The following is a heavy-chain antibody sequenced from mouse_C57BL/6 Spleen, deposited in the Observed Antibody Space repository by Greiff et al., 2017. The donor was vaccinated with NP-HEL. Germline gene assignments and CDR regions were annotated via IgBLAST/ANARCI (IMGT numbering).Heavy chain of an antibody. CDR3: ARDDGYYVAMDY. CDR1: GFTFSDYG. CDR2: ISSGSSTI. D-gene: IGHD2-3*01. J-gene: IGHJ4*01. Sequence: EVNVVESGGGLVKPGGSLKLSCAASGFTFSDYGMHWVRQAPEKGLEWVAYISSGSSTIYYADPVKGRFTISRDNAKSTLFLQMTILRYEDTVMYYCARDDGYYVAMDYWGQGTSVTVSS. V-gene: IGHV5-17*01.